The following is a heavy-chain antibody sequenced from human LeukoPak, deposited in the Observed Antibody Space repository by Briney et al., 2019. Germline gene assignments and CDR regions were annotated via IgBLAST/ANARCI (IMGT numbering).Heavy chain of an antibody. CDR2: INHSGST. CDR3: ARACYDSSGYGY. Sequence: SETLSLTCAVYGGSFSGYYWSWIRQPPGKGLEWIGEINHSGSTNYNPSLKSRVTISVDTSKNQFSLKLSSVTAADTAVYYCARACYDSSGYGYWGQGTLVTVSS. V-gene: IGHV4-34*01. CDR1: GGSFSGYY. D-gene: IGHD3-22*01. J-gene: IGHJ4*02.